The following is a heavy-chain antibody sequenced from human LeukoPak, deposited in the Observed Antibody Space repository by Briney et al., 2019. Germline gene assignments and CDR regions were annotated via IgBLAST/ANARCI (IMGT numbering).Heavy chain of an antibody. V-gene: IGHV3-33*01. Sequence: GGSLRLSCAASGFTLRSYGMHWVRQAPGEGLEWVAVICHGGSVLDYSESVKGRFTVSRDNRKNTLYLQMNNLRVEDTAVYYCARDRGQDDPIDIWGQGTLVTVSS. D-gene: IGHD3-10*01. CDR2: ICHGGSVL. J-gene: IGHJ4*02. CDR3: ARDRGQDDPIDI. CDR1: GFTLRSYG.